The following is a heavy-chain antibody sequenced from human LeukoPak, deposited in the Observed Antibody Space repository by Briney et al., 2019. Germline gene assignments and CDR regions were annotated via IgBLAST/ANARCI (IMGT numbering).Heavy chain of an antibody. V-gene: IGHV3-48*03. D-gene: IGHD2-15*01. CDR2: ISSSGSTI. CDR1: GFTFSSYE. Sequence: GGSLRLSCAASGFTFSSYEMNWVRQAPGKGLEWVSYISSSGSTIYYADSVKGRFTISRDNAKNPLYLQMNSLRAGDTAVYYCAKDPGGGGSIVDVWGKGTTVTVSS. J-gene: IGHJ6*04. CDR3: AKDPGGGGSIVDV.